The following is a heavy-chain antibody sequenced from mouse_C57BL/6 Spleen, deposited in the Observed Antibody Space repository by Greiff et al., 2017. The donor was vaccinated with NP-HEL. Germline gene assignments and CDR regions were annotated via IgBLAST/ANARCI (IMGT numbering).Heavy chain of an antibody. CDR1: GFTFSDYG. V-gene: IGHV5-17*01. Sequence: EVKLMESGGGLVKPGGSLKLSCAASGFTFSDYGMHWVRQAPEKGLEWVAYISSGSSTIYYADTVKGRFTISRDNAKNTLFLQMTSLRSEDTAMYYCARPDGYSNFYYAMDYWGQGTSVTVSS. J-gene: IGHJ4*01. CDR3: ARPDGYSNFYYAMDY. D-gene: IGHD2-5*01. CDR2: ISSGSSTI.